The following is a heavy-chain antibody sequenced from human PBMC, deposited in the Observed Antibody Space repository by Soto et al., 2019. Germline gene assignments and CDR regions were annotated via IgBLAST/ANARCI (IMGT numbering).Heavy chain of an antibody. J-gene: IGHJ6*02. V-gene: IGHV1-69*13. D-gene: IGHD2-2*01. CDR1: GGTFSSYG. CDR3: ARGGVVPAAMPVYYYYYGMDV. CDR2: IIPIFGTA. Sequence: GASVKVSCKASGGTFSSYGISWVRQAPGQGLEWMGGIIPIFGTANYAQKFQGRVTITADESTSTAYMELSSLRSEDTAVYYCARGGVVPAAMPVYYYYYGMDVWGQGTTVTVSS.